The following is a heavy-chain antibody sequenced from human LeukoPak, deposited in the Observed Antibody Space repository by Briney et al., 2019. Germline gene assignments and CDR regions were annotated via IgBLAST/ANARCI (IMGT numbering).Heavy chain of an antibody. V-gene: IGHV4-59*01. CDR1: GGSISSYY. J-gene: IGHJ6*03. Sequence: PSETLSLTCTVSGGSISSYYWSWIRQPPGKGLEWIGYIYYSGSTNYNPSLKSRVTISVDTSKNQFSLKLSSVTAADTAVYYCARGRVLRYFEHYMGVWGKGTTVTISS. CDR2: IYYSGST. D-gene: IGHD3-9*01. CDR3: ARGRVLRYFEHYMGV.